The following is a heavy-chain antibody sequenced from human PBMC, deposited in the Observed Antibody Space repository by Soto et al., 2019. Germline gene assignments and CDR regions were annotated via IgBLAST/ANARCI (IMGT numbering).Heavy chain of an antibody. Sequence: EVQLLESGGGLVQPGGSLSLSCAVSGFTFSDYGMSWVRQAPGKGLEWVSFISGGGSTTYYADSVKGRFTISRDNSKNTLYLQMNSLSAEDTAVYYCVKDKKREGMIVVVMTSGFDFWGQGTLVSVSS. CDR1: GFTFSDYG. V-gene: IGHV3-23*01. CDR3: VKDKKREGMIVVVMTSGFDF. D-gene: IGHD3-22*01. J-gene: IGHJ4*02. CDR2: ISGGGSTT.